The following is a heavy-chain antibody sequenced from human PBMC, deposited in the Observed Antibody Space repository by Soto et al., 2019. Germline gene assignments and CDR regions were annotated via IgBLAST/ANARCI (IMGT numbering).Heavy chain of an antibody. CDR2: VGTAGDT. Sequence: EVQLVESGGGLVQPGGSLRLSCAASGFTFSNYDMHWVRQVTGKGLEWVSTVGTAGDTDYPGSVKGRFTISRENAKNSLYRQMTSLRAGDTAVYYCARSPKTYYHYGMDVWGQGTTVTVSS. J-gene: IGHJ6*02. CDR1: GFTFSNYD. V-gene: IGHV3-13*01. CDR3: ARSPKTYYHYGMDV.